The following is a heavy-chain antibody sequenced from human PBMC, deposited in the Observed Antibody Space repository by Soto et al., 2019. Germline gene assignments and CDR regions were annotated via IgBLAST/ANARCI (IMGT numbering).Heavy chain of an antibody. CDR3: ASGRDWMRK. CDR1: GGSFSGYY. Sequence: SETLSLTCAVYGGSFSGYYWSWIRQPPGKGLEWIGEINHSGSTNYNPSLKSRVTISIDTSKNQFSLKLSSVTAADTAIYYCASGRDWMRKWGKGTLVTVYS. J-gene: IGHJ4*02. D-gene: IGHD2-21*02. CDR2: INHSGST. V-gene: IGHV4-34*01.